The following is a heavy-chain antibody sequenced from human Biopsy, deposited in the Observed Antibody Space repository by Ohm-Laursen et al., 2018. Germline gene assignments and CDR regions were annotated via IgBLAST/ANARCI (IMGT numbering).Heavy chain of an antibody. J-gene: IGHJ6*02. D-gene: IGHD3-3*01. CDR1: GYSFSNYG. CDR3: AREDTNYDHWSGPQNYYYNGMDV. CDR2: INDYSGKT. Sequence: ASVKVSCKVSGYSFSNYGIRWVRQAPGQGLEWMGWINDYSGKTNYAQKFQGRVTMTTVTSTTTAYMELSSLRSDDTAVYYCAREDTNYDHWSGPQNYYYNGMDVWGQGPTVTVSS. V-gene: IGHV1-18*01.